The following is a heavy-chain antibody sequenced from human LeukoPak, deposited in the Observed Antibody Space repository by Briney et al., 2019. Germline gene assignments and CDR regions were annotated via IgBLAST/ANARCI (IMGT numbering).Heavy chain of an antibody. CDR2: IYYSGST. Sequence: SETLSLTCTVSGGSISSYYWSWIRQPPGKGLEWIGYIYYSGSTNYNPSLKSRVTISVDTSKNQFSLKLSSVTAADTAVYYCARTDYGSGSPGAYYYGMDVWGQGTTVTVSS. D-gene: IGHD3-10*01. V-gene: IGHV4-59*01. CDR1: GGSISSYY. CDR3: ARTDYGSGSPGAYYYGMDV. J-gene: IGHJ6*02.